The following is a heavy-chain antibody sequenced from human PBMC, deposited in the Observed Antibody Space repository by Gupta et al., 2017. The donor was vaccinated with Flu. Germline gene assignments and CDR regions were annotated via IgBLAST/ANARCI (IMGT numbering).Heavy chain of an antibody. CDR2: IYYSGTP. CDR3: ARDGSGYYYFDD. J-gene: IGHJ4*02. V-gene: IGHV4-39*01. CDR1: IRSRSYY. D-gene: IGHD3-22*01. Sequence: IRSRSYYWAWIRQTPGKGLEWIGNIYYSGTPYYNASLKSRVTISVDTSRNQFSLNLTSVTAADTAVYYYARDGSGYYYFDDWGQGTLVTVSS.